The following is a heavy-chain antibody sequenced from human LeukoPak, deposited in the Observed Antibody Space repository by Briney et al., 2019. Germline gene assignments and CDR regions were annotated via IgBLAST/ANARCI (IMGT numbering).Heavy chain of an antibody. CDR3: ARVHSSGYPDYFDY. D-gene: IGHD6-19*01. J-gene: IGHJ4*02. V-gene: IGHV1-69*05. CDR1: GGSFGNFA. Sequence: SVKVSCKDFGGSFGNFAVIWVRQAPGQGLEWMGGIIPIFGTANYAQKFQGRVTITTDESTSTAYMELSRLRSDDTAVYYCARVHSSGYPDYFDYWGQGTLVTVSS. CDR2: IIPIFGTA.